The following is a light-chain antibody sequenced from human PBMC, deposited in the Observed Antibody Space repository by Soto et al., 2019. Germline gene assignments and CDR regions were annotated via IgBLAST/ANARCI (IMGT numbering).Light chain of an antibody. J-gene: IGLJ2*01. Sequence: QSVLTQPPSASGTPGQRVTISCSGSSSNIGSNYVYWYQQLPGTAPKLLIYRNNQRPSGVPDRFSGSKSGTSASLAISGLRSEDEAYYYCAAWDDSLSGLYVVFGGGTKLTVL. CDR2: RNN. V-gene: IGLV1-47*01. CDR3: AAWDDSLSGLYVV. CDR1: SSNIGSNY.